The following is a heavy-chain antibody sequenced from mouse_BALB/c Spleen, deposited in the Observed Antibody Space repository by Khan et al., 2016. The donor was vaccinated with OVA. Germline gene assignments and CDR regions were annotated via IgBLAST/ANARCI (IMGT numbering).Heavy chain of an antibody. J-gene: IGHJ2*01. V-gene: IGHV9-3-1*01. CDR2: INTYTGEP. D-gene: IGHD2-1*01. CDR3: ARGNRDFDY. Sequence: QFQLVQSGPELKKPGETVKISCKASGYTFTNYVMNWVKQAPGKGLKWMGWINTYTGEPTYSDDFKGRFAFSLETSASTAYLQINNLKNEDTATXFCARGNRDFDYWGQGTTLTVSS. CDR1: GYTFTNYV.